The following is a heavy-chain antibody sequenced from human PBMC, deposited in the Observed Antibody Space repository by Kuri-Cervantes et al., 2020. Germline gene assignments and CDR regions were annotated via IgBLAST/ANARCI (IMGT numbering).Heavy chain of an antibody. CDR2: IFYSGST. CDR3: AREVFVVVPAARVVFDY. Sequence: GSLRLSCTVSGGSFTSDYWSWIRQSPGKGLQWIGYIFYSGSTIYNPSLKSRVTISVDKSKNQFSLKLSSVTAADTAVYYCAREVFVVVPAARVVFDYWGQGTLVTVSS. V-gene: IGHV4-59*08. CDR1: GGSFTSDY. J-gene: IGHJ4*02. D-gene: IGHD2-2*01.